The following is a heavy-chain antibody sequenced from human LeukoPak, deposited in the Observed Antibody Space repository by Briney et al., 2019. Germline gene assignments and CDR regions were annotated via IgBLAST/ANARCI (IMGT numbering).Heavy chain of an antibody. CDR1: GFTFSSYA. CDR3: ARCGGYSYGSDY. CDR2: ISGSGGST. J-gene: IGHJ4*02. Sequence: GGSLRLSCAASGFTFSSYAMSWVRQAPGKGLEWVSAISGSGGSTYYADSVKGRFTISRDNAKNSLYLQMNSLRAEDTAVYYCARCGGYSYGSDYWGQGTLVTVSS. V-gene: IGHV3-23*01. D-gene: IGHD5-18*01.